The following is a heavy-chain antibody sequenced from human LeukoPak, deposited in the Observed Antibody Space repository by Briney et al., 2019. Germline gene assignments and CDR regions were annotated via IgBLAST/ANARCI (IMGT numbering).Heavy chain of an antibody. CDR2: ISSSGSTI. Sequence: GGTLRLSCAASGFTFSSYGMSWVRQAPGKGLGWVSYISSSGSTIYYADSVKGRFTISRGNAKNSLYLQMNSPRAEDTAVYYCAELGITMIGGVWGKGTTVTISS. V-gene: IGHV3-48*04. J-gene: IGHJ6*04. D-gene: IGHD3-10*02. CDR3: AELGITMIGGV. CDR1: GFTFSSYG.